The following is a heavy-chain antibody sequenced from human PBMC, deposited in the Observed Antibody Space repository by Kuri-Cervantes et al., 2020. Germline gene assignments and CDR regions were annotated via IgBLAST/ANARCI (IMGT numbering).Heavy chain of an antibody. CDR2: INPNSGGT. CDR3: AREPYSGYDPGAYFDY. CDR1: GYTFTSYA. J-gene: IGHJ4*02. V-gene: IGHV1-2*04. D-gene: IGHD5-12*01. Sequence: ASVKVSCKASGYTFTSYAMNWVRQAPGQGLEWMGWINPNSGGTNYAQKFQGWATMTRDTSISTAYMELSRLRSDDTAVYYCAREPYSGYDPGAYFDYWGQGTLVTVSS.